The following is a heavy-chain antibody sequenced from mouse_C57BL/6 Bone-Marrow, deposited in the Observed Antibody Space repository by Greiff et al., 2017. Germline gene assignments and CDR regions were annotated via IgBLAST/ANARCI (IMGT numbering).Heavy chain of an antibody. Sequence: EVKVVESGGGLVKPGGSLKLSCAASGFTFSSYAMSWVRQTPEKRLEWVATISDGGSYTYYPDNVKGRFTISRDNAKNNLYLQMSHLKSEDTAMYDCARDLRPYYFDYWGQGTTLTVSS. J-gene: IGHJ2*01. D-gene: IGHD3-2*02. CDR1: GFTFSSYA. V-gene: IGHV5-4*01. CDR3: ARDLRPYYFDY. CDR2: ISDGGSYT.